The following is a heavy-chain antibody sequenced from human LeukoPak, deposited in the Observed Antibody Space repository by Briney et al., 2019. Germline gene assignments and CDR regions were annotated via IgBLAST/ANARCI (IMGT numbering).Heavy chain of an antibody. J-gene: IGHJ4*02. V-gene: IGHV3-30*04. D-gene: IGHD6-6*01. CDR1: GFTLSSHA. Sequence: GGSLRLSCAASGFTLSSHAMHWVRQAPGKGLEWVAVISYDGNNKYYAESVKGRFTISRDNSKNTLYLQMNSLRAEDTAVYYCTRESSSSVSIDCWGQGTQVTVSS. CDR2: ISYDGNNK. CDR3: TRESSSSVSIDC.